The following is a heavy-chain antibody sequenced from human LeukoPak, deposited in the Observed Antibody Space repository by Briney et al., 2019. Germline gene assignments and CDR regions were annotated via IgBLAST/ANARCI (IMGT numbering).Heavy chain of an antibody. Sequence: GRSLRLSCAASGFTFSSYGMHWVRQAPGKGLEWVAVISYDGSNKYYADFVKGRFTISRDNSKNTLYLQMNSLRAEDTAVYYCAKDSYDILTDSNWFDPWGQGTLVTVSS. CDR2: ISYDGSNK. J-gene: IGHJ5*02. D-gene: IGHD3-9*01. V-gene: IGHV3-30*18. CDR1: GFTFSSYG. CDR3: AKDSYDILTDSNWFDP.